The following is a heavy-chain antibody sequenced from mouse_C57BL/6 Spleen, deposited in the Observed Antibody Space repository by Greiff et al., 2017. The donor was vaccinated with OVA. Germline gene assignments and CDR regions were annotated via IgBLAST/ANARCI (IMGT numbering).Heavy chain of an antibody. CDR1: GYTFTSYW. D-gene: IGHD2-1*01. J-gene: IGHJ3*01. Sequence: QVQLQQPGAELVKPGASVKLSCKASGYTFTSYWMQWVKQRPGQGLEWIGEIDPSDSYTNYNQKFKGKATLTVDTSSSTAYMQLSSLTSEDSAVYYCARWVLYSGFAYWGQGTLVTVSA. CDR3: ARWVLYSGFAY. V-gene: IGHV1-50*01. CDR2: IDPSDSYT.